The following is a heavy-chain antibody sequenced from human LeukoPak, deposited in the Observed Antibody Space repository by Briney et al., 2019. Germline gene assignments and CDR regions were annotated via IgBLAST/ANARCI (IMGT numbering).Heavy chain of an antibody. CDR3: ARGDLLFGEVISYYFDY. CDR1: GNAISSGGYY. Sequence: PSETLSLTCTVSGNAISSGGYYWSWIRQPPGKGLEWIGYIYQVGSTFYNPSLKSRVTISVDRSKNQFSLQLTSVTAADTAVYYCARGDLLFGEVISYYFDYWGQGTLVTVSS. CDR2: IYQVGST. D-gene: IGHD3-3*01. V-gene: IGHV4-30-2*01. J-gene: IGHJ4*02.